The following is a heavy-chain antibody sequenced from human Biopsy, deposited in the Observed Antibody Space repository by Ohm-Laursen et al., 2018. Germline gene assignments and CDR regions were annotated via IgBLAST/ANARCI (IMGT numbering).Heavy chain of an antibody. Sequence: GSLRLSCTASGVTLSGYGMNWVRQAPGKGLEWVSSISASSSYIYYADSVKGRFTVSRDNTKNTLYLQMNSLRAADTAIYFCATELLPPGVGGPWLDPWGQGTLVTVSS. J-gene: IGHJ5*02. D-gene: IGHD3-10*01. V-gene: IGHV3-21*06. CDR1: GVTLSGYG. CDR2: ISASSSYI. CDR3: ATELLPPGVGGPWLDP.